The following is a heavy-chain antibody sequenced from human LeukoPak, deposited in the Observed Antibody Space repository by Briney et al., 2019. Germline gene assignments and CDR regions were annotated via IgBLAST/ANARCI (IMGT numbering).Heavy chain of an antibody. J-gene: IGHJ4*02. V-gene: IGHV3-64D*09. Sequence: GGSLRLSCSASGFTFCSNAIYWVRQAPGKGLEYVSTITNNGGSIYYADSVKGRFTISRDNSKNTLYLQMSSLRAEDTAVYYPLLIISTPHWGQGTLVTVSS. CDR3: LLIISTPH. D-gene: IGHD3-22*01. CDR1: GFTFCSNA. CDR2: ITNNGGSI.